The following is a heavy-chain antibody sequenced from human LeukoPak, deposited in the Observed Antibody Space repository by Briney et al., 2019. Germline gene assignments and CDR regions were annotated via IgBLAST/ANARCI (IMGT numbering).Heavy chain of an antibody. CDR2: LSGSGITT. CDR3: AKGIYSSGWSYFDC. CDR1: GFTFSNSA. J-gene: IGHJ4*01. Sequence: GGSLRLSCAASGFTFSNSAMSWVRQAPGKGLEWVSTLSGSGITTYYAGSVKGRFTISRDNSKNTLYLQMNSLRAEDTAVYYCAKGIYSSGWSYFDCWGHGTLVTVSS. D-gene: IGHD6-19*01. V-gene: IGHV3-23*01.